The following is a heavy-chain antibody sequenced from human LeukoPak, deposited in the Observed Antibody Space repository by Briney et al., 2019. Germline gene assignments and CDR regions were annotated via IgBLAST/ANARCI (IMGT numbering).Heavy chain of an antibody. Sequence: GGSLRLSCAASGFTFSSYGMNWVRQAPGKGLEWVAVISYDGSNKYYADSMKGRFTISRDNSKNTLYLQMNSLRAEDTAVYYCAKSNSSSFHWGQGTLVTVSS. V-gene: IGHV3-30*18. CDR2: ISYDGSNK. CDR3: AKSNSSSFH. D-gene: IGHD6-6*01. J-gene: IGHJ4*02. CDR1: GFTFSSYG.